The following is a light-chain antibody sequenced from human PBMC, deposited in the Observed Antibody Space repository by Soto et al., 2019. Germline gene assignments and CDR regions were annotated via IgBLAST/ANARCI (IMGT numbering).Light chain of an antibody. V-gene: IGKV3-20*01. CDR3: QQYVTSPPRYT. CDR2: DVS. CDR1: QSVSSTY. Sequence: EIVLTQSPGTLSLSPGERATLSCRTSQSVSSTYLGWYQQKPGQAPRLLIYDVSIRATGIPDRFSGSGSGTDFTLTISGLEPEDFAVYYCQQYVTSPPRYTFGQGTKLEIK. J-gene: IGKJ2*01.